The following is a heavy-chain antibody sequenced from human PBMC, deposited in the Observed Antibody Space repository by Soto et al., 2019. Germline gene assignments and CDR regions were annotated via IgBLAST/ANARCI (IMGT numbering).Heavy chain of an antibody. D-gene: IGHD2-2*01. J-gene: IGHJ4*02. V-gene: IGHV4-31*03. CDR1: GGSISSGGYY. CDR2: IYYSGST. CDR3: ARASGKYCSSTTCYTPYYFDY. Sequence: PSETLSLTCTVSGGSISSGGYYWSWIRQHPGKGLEWIGYIYYSGSTYHNPSLRSRVTISEDTSKNQFSLKLSSVTAADSAVYYCARASGKYCSSTTCYTPYYFDYWGQGTLVTVPQ.